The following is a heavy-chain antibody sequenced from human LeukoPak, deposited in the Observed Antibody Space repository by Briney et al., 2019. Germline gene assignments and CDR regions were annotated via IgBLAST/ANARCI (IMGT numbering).Heavy chain of an antibody. CDR3: AKDRDYYDSSGYYYSPYFDY. D-gene: IGHD3-22*01. CDR2: ISGSGGST. CDR1: GFTFSSYA. J-gene: IGHJ4*02. V-gene: IGHV3-23*01. Sequence: GSLRLSCAASGFTFSSYAMSWVRQAPGKGLEWVSAISGSGGSTYYADSVKGRFTISRDNSKNTLYLQMNSLRAEDTAVYYCAKDRDYYDSSGYYYSPYFDYWGQGTLVTVSS.